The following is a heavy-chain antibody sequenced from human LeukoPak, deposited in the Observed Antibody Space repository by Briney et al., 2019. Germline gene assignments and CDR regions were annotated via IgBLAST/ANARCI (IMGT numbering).Heavy chain of an antibody. J-gene: IGHJ4*02. CDR1: GFNFSSYA. V-gene: IGHV3-23*01. Sequence: GGSLRLSCAASGFNFSSYAMGWVRQAPGKGLEWVSSISGSGGSTYYADSVKGRFTISRDNSKNTLYLQMNSLRAEDTAVYYCAKDPSSSTKVRSADYWGQGTLVTVSS. D-gene: IGHD6-13*01. CDR3: AKDPSSSTKVRSADY. CDR2: ISGSGGST.